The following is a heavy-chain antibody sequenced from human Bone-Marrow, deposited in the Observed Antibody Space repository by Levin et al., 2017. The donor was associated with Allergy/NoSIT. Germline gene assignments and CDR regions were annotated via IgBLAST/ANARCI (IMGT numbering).Heavy chain of an antibody. V-gene: IGHV4-59*08. CDR3: ARLTGKGNWFDP. Sequence: SQTLSLTCTVSGGSISSYYWSWIRQPPGKGLEWIGYIYYSGSTNYNPSLTSRVTISVDTSKNQFSLKLSSVTAADTAVYYCARLTGKGNWFDPWGQGTLVTVSS. D-gene: IGHD3-9*01. CDR2: IYYSGST. CDR1: GGSISSYY. J-gene: IGHJ5*02.